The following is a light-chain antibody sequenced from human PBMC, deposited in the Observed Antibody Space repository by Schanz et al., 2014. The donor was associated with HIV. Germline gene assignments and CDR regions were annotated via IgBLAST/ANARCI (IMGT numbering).Light chain of an antibody. CDR2: TNT. J-gene: IGLJ2*01. V-gene: IGLV1-40*01. CDR1: SSNIGAGYD. CDR3: QSYDSSLSGVV. Sequence: QSVLTQPPSVSGAPGQKVTISCTGSSSNIGAGYDVHWSQQFPGTAPRLLISTNTDRPSGVPDRFSGSKSGTSASLVITGLQAEDEADYYCQSYDSSLSGVVFGGGTQLTVL.